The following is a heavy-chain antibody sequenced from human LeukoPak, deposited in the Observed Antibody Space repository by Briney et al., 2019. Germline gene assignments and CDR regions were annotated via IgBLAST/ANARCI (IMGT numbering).Heavy chain of an antibody. Sequence: GGSLRLSCAASGFTFSGYWMHSVRPAPGKGLEWVAVISYDGSNKYYADSVKGRFTISRDNSKNTLYLQMNSLRAEDTAVYYCAKEDCSSTSCFPYYYYGMDVWGQGTTVTVSS. J-gene: IGHJ6*02. CDR2: ISYDGSNK. V-gene: IGHV3-30*18. D-gene: IGHD2-2*01. CDR1: GFTFSGYW. CDR3: AKEDCSSTSCFPYYYYGMDV.